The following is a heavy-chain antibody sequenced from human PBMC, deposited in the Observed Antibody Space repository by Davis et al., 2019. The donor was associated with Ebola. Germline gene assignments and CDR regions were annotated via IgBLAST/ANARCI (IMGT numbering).Heavy chain of an antibody. V-gene: IGHV3-74*01. CDR1: GFIFSSYV. Sequence: HTGGSLRLSCAASGFIFSSYVMSWIRQAPGKGLVWVSRINSDGSGTDYADSVKGRFTISRDNSKNTLYLQMNSLRAEDTAVYYCARATGLDYWGQGTLVTVSS. CDR2: INSDGSGT. CDR3: ARATGLDY. J-gene: IGHJ4*02.